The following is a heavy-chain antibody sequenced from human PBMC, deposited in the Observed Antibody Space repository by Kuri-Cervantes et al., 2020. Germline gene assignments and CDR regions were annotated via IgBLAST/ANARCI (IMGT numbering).Heavy chain of an antibody. CDR3: AREIYYDSSGYYGTFDY. Sequence: GESLKISCAASGFTFSGYSMNWIRRAPGKGLEWLAYISVGSTTIYYADSVKGRFTISRDDAESSLYLQMNSLRDDDTAVYYCAREIYYDSSGYYGTFDYWGQGTLVTVSS. V-gene: IGHV3-48*02. CDR2: ISVGSTTI. J-gene: IGHJ4*02. CDR1: GFTFSGYS. D-gene: IGHD3-22*01.